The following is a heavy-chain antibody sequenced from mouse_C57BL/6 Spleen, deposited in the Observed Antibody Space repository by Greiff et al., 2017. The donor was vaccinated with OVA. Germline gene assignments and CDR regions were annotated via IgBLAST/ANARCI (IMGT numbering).Heavy chain of an antibody. CDR2: INSDGGST. J-gene: IGHJ1*03. V-gene: IGHV5-2*01. CDR3: ARRGADEGYWYFDV. CDR1: EYEFPSHD. Sequence: EVQLQESGGGLVQPGASLKLSCESNEYEFPSHDMSWVRKTPEQRLELVAAINSDGGSTYYPDTMERRFIISRDNTKKTLYLQMSSLRSEDTALYYWARRGADEGYWYFDVWGTGTTVTVSS.